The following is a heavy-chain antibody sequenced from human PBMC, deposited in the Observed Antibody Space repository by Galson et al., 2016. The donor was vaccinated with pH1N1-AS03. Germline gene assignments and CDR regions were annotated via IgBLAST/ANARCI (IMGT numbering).Heavy chain of an antibody. D-gene: IGHD3-22*01. V-gene: IGHV6-1*01. J-gene: IGHJ4*02. Sequence: CAISGDSVSGNSLAWNWIRQSPSRGLEWLGRTYYRSKWFNDYAASVKSRIIIKPDTSKNQFSLQLDSVTPEDTAVYYCARDPGYNDSIFDYWGQGTLVTVSS. CDR3: ARDPGYNDSIFDY. CDR2: TYYRSKWFN. CDR1: GDSVSGNSLA.